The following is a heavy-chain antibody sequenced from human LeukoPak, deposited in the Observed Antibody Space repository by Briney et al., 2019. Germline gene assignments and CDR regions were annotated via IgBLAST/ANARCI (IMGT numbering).Heavy chain of an antibody. CDR1: KFTLANHW. CDR3: ARGFFIGVSCFSDSWDF. Sequence: GGSLRLSCVASKFTLANHWMTWVRQAPGKGLEWVANIKQDGSEKYYVDSVKGRFTISRDNAKNSLYLQMNSLRVEDTAVYYCARGFFIGVSCFSDSWDFWGQGTMVTGPS. D-gene: IGHD2-15*01. V-gene: IGHV3-7*03. J-gene: IGHJ3*01. CDR2: IKQDGSEK.